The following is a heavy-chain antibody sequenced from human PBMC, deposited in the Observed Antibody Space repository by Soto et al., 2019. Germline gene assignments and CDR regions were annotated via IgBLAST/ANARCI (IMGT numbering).Heavy chain of an antibody. J-gene: IGHJ4*02. CDR2: IHSSGSP. CDR1: GASISSGDYY. D-gene: IGHD6-19*01. V-gene: IGHV4-31*03. Sequence: SETLSLTCTVSGASISSGDYYWSWIRQHPGKGLEWNGCIHSSGSPFYNPSLKSRVSITVDPSNKEFSLNLKSVTAEDTAVSYCAKDQVAARAYWGQGHLVTV. CDR3: AKDQVAARAY.